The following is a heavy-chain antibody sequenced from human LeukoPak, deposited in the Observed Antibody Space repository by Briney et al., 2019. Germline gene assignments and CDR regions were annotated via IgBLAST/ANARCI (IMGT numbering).Heavy chain of an antibody. CDR2: IIPIFGTA. J-gene: IGHJ4*02. CDR1: GGTFSSYA. V-gene: IGHV1-69*05. D-gene: IGHD3-3*01. Sequence: SVKVSCKASGGTFSSYAISWVRQAPGQGLEWMGGIIPIFGTANYAQKFQGRVTITTDESTSTAYMELSSLRSEDTAVYYCAGSYDFWSGKFDYWGQGTLVTVSS. CDR3: AGSYDFWSGKFDY.